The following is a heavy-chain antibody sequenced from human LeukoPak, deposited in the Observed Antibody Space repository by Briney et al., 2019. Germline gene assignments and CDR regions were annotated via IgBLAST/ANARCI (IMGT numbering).Heavy chain of an antibody. J-gene: IGHJ4*02. CDR2: VSYSGRP. D-gene: IGHD6-13*01. Sequence: SETLFLTCTVSGGSVCSSPYYWAWVRQPPGRELDCIGSVSYSGRPSYTPCLESRVTISVDTSKNQFFLKFNSVTAADTAVYYCARVGDYSSSWYDLLYFDSWGPGTLVTVSS. CDR3: ARVGDYSSSWYDLLYFDS. CDR1: GGSVCSSPYY. V-gene: IGHV4-39*07.